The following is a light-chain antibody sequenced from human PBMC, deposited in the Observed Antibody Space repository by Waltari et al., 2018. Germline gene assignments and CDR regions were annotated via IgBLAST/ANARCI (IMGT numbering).Light chain of an antibody. Sequence: QSALTQHDSVSVSPGQSITISCTRTSNNVGGFNYVSWYQQHPGKAPNLMIYEVSNRPSGVSNRFSGSKSGNTASLTISGLQAEDEADYYCSSYTSSSTYVFGTGTKVTVL. CDR2: EVS. CDR3: SSYTSSSTYV. CDR1: SNNVGGFNY. J-gene: IGLJ1*01. V-gene: IGLV2-14*01.